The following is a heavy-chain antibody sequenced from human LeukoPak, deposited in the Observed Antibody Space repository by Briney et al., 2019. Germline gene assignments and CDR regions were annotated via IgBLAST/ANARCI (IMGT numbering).Heavy chain of an antibody. V-gene: IGHV1-18*01. CDR1: GYTFTSYG. Sequence: ASVKVSCKASGYTFTSYGISWVRPAPGQGLAWMGWISAYNGNTNYAQKLQDRVTMTTDTSTSTAYMELRSLRSDDTAVYYCARGSYGETYYWGQGPLVSVSS. CDR3: ARGSYGETYY. D-gene: IGHD4-17*01. J-gene: IGHJ4*02. CDR2: ISAYNGNT.